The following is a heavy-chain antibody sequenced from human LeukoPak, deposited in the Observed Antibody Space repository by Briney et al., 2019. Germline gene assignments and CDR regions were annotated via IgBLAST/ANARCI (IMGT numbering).Heavy chain of an antibody. CDR2: INPNSGGT. D-gene: IGHD3-22*01. V-gene: IGHV1-2*02. Sequence: ASVKVSCKASGYTFTSYDINWVRQATGQGLEWMGWINPNSGGTNYAQKFQGRVTMTRDTSISTAYMELSRLRSDDTAVYYCAREEDYYDSSGDTHYWGQGTLVTVSS. CDR3: AREEDYYDSSGDTHY. CDR1: GYTFTSYD. J-gene: IGHJ4*02.